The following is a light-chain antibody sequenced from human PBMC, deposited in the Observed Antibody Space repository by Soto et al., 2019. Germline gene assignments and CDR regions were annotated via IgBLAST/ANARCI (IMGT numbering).Light chain of an antibody. V-gene: IGKV3-20*01. CDR1: QSVINSF. CDR3: QQYGSSTLT. J-gene: IGKJ1*01. CDR2: GAS. Sequence: IVLTHSRCTLALSPREGATRSCISSQSVINSFLAWYQQRPGQAPRLLIYGASSRATGIPDRFSGGGSGTDFTLTISRLEPEDFAVYYCQQYGSSTLTFGQGTKADI.